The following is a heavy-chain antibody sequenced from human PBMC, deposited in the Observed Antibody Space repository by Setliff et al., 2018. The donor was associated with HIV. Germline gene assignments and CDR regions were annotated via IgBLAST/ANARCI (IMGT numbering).Heavy chain of an antibody. J-gene: IGHJ4*02. Sequence: KTSETLSLTCTVSGGSITTTNYYWGWVRQSPGKGLEWIGVIYYRGSAYYNLSLQSRVTLSVDTSKNSFSLHLTSVTAADTAVYFCARARGPPLPVLDFWGPGTLVTVS. CDR2: IYYRGSA. CDR3: ARARGPPLPVLDF. D-gene: IGHD3-10*01. V-gene: IGHV4-39*07. CDR1: GGSITTTNYY.